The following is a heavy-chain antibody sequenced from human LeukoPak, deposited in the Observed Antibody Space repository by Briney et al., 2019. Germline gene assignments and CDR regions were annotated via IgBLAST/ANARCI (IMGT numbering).Heavy chain of an antibody. CDR2: IYYSGST. J-gene: IGHJ4*02. V-gene: IGHV4-39*07. Sequence: SETLSLTCTVSGGSISSSSYYWGWIRQPPGKGLEWIGSIYYSGSTYYNPSLKSRVTISVDTSKNQFSLKLSSVTAADTAVYYCARSSTVTTPVSTFDYWGQGTLVTVSS. D-gene: IGHD4-17*01. CDR1: GGSISSSSYY. CDR3: ARSSTVTTPVSTFDY.